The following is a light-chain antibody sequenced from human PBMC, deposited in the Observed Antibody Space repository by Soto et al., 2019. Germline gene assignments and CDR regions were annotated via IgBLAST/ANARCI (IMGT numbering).Light chain of an antibody. J-gene: IGLJ3*02. V-gene: IGLV4-69*01. CDR1: SGHNSYA. CDR3: QTWSTDIRV. CDR2: VNSDGSH. Sequence: QSVLTQSPSASASLGASVKLTCTLSSGHNSYAIAWHQQQPEKGPRYLMKVNSDGSHSTGDGIPDRFSGSSSGAERYLTISSLQSEDEADYYCQTWSTDIRVFGGGTKLTVL.